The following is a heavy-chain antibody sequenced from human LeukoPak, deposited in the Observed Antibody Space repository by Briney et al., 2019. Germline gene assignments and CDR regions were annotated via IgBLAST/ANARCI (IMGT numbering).Heavy chain of an antibody. V-gene: IGHV1-18*04. J-gene: IGHJ6*03. CDR1: GYNFTSYC. CDR2: ISAYNGNK. Sequence: ASVKVSSKASGYNFTSYCISWVRQALGQGLEWMGWISAYNGNKNYAQKFQGRVTITTDESTSTAYMELSSVRSEDTAVYYCARGGYCSSTSCYFTPYYYYYYMDVWGKGITVTVSS. CDR3: ARGGYCSSTSCYFTPYYYYYYMDV. D-gene: IGHD2-2*01.